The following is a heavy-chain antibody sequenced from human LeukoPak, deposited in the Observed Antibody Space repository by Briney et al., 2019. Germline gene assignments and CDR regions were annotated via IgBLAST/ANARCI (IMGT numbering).Heavy chain of an antibody. CDR3: ARARPFYDSSGYSVGAFDI. V-gene: IGHV1-2*02. CDR2: INPNSGGT. Sequence: ASVKVSCKASGYTFTGYYMHWVRQAPGQGLEWMGWINPNSGGTNYAQKFQGRVTMTRDTSISTAYMELSRLRSDDTAVYYCARARPFYDSSGYSVGAFDIWGQGTMVTVSS. J-gene: IGHJ3*02. D-gene: IGHD3-22*01. CDR1: GYTFTGYY.